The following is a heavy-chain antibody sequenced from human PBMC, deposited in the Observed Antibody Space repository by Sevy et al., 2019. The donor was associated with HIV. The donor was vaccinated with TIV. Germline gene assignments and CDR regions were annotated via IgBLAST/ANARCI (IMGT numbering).Heavy chain of an antibody. V-gene: IGHV1-69*06. CDR1: GGTFSSYA. D-gene: IGHD1-1*01. Sequence: ASVKVSCKASGGTFSSYAISWVRQAPGQGLEWMGGIIPIFGTANYAQKFQGRVTITADKSTSTAYMELSSLRSEDTAVYDCARERRDGYNFDAFDIWGQGTMVTVSS. CDR2: IIPIFGTA. J-gene: IGHJ3*02. CDR3: ARERRDGYNFDAFDI.